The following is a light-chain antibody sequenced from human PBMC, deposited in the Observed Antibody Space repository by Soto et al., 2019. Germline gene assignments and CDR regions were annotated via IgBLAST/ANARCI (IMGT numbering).Light chain of an antibody. CDR3: QQYNKWHSLT. Sequence: EILMTQSPSTLAVSPGEKATLSCRASHFMSNTLAWYQQKPGQAPRPLIYGVSTRATGIPARFTGSGSGTEFTLTISSLQYEDSAVYYCQQYNKWHSLTFGGGTKVDIK. V-gene: IGKV3-15*01. CDR1: HFMSNT. CDR2: GVS. J-gene: IGKJ4*01.